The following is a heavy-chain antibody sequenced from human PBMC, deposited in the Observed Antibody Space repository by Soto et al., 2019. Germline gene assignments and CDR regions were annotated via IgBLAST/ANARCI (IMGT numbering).Heavy chain of an antibody. CDR2: IYYSGST. CDR3: ARNCGGDCYSGIAFDI. CDR1: GGSISSYY. D-gene: IGHD2-21*02. V-gene: IGHV4-59*01. J-gene: IGHJ3*02. Sequence: SETLSLTCTVSGGSISSYYWSWIRQPPGKGLEWIGYIYYSGSTNYNPSLKSRVTISVDTSKNQFSLKLSSVTAADTAVYYCARNCGGDCYSGIAFDIWGQGTMVTVSS.